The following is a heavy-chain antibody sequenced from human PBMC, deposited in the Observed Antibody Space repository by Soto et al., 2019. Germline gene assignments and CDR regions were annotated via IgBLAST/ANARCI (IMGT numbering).Heavy chain of an antibody. J-gene: IGHJ4*02. CDR1: GFTFNNYG. CDR2: ISYDGTNK. Sequence: GGSLRLSCAAFGFTFNNYGVHWVRLAPGKGLEWVAVISYDGTNKYYADSVKGRFTISRDNSKNTLYLQMNSLRAEDTAVYFCVGEVGFQLIYWGQGTLVTVSS. V-gene: IGHV3-30*03. D-gene: IGHD2-2*01. CDR3: VGEVGFQLIY.